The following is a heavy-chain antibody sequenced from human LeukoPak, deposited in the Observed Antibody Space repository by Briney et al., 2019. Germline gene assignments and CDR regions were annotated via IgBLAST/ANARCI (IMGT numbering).Heavy chain of an antibody. D-gene: IGHD6-19*01. CDR2: ISGSGGST. J-gene: IGHJ4*02. Sequence: GGSLRLSCAASGFTFSSYAMSWVRQAPGKGLEWVSAISGSGGSTYYADSVKARFTVSRDNSKNTLYLQMNSLRAEDTAVYYCAKDRVKAVAGNFDYWGQGTLVTVSS. V-gene: IGHV3-23*01. CDR1: GFTFSSYA. CDR3: AKDRVKAVAGNFDY.